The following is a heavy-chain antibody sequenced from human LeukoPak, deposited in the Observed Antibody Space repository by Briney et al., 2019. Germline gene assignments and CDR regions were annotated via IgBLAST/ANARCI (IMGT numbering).Heavy chain of an antibody. J-gene: IGHJ4*02. D-gene: IGHD1-26*01. CDR1: GFTFSSYG. Sequence: QPGRSLRLSCAASGFTFSSYGMHWVPQAPGKGLEGVAVVWYDGSNKYYADSVKGRFTISRDNSKNTLYLQMNSLRAEDTAVYYCAKDLRKWELLPFDYWGQGTLVTVSS. CDR2: VWYDGSNK. CDR3: AKDLRKWELLPFDY. V-gene: IGHV3-33*06.